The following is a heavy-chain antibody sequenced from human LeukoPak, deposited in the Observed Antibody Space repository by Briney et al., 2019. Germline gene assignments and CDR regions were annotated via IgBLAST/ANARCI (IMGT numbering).Heavy chain of an antibody. CDR2: INHSGST. Sequence: SETLSLTCAVYGGSFSGYYWSWIRQPPGKGLEWIGEINHSGSTNYNPSLKSRVTVSVDTSKNQLSLKLSSVTAADTAVYYCARRVRGPRPSPYFDYWGQGTLVTVSS. V-gene: IGHV4-34*01. J-gene: IGHJ4*02. CDR1: GGSFSGYY. CDR3: ARRVRGPRPSPYFDY. D-gene: IGHD2-21*01.